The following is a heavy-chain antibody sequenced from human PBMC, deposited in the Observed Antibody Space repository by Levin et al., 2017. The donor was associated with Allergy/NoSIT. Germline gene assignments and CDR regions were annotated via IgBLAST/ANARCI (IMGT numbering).Heavy chain of an antibody. CDR2: TYYGSQWYS. J-gene: IGHJ4*02. CDR3: VRGRKSAFDY. Sequence: SETLSLTCVISGDSLSTNGVAWNWIRQSPSRGLEWLGRTYYGSQWYSDYAVSVKSRITVNPDTSRNQFSLQLNSVTPEDTAIYYCVRGRKSAFDYWGQGTLVTVSS. V-gene: IGHV6-1*01. CDR1: GDSLSTNGVA. D-gene: IGHD1-14*01.